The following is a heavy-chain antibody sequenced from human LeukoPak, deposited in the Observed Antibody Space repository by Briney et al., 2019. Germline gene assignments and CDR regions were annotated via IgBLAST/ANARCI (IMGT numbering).Heavy chain of an antibody. V-gene: IGHV4-31*03. D-gene: IGHD3-22*01. CDR1: GGSISSGGYY. CDR3: AREVYDSSGFDRYYFDY. J-gene: IGHJ4*02. Sequence: SQTLSLTCTVSGGSISSGGYYWSWIRQHPGKGLEWIGYIYYSGSTYYNPSLKSRVTISVDTSKNQFSLKLSSVIAADTAVYYCAREVYDSSGFDRYYFDYWGQGTLVTVSS. CDR2: IYYSGST.